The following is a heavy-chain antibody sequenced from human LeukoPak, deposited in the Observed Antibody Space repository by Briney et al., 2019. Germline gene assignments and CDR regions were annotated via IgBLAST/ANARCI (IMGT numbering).Heavy chain of an antibody. Sequence: SGGSLRLCCSASGFTFSNYDMNWVRQAPGKGLVWVSRIYSDGSITSYADSVKGRFTISRDNAKNTLYLQMNSLRAEDTAVYFCARGYDSSASRFDPWGQGIMAAVSS. D-gene: IGHD3-22*01. CDR2: IYSDGSIT. J-gene: IGHJ5*02. CDR1: GFTFSNYD. V-gene: IGHV3-74*01. CDR3: ARGYDSSASRFDP.